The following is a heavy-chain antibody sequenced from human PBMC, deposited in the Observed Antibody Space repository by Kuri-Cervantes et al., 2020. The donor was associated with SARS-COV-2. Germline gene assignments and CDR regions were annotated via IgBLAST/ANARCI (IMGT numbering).Heavy chain of an antibody. D-gene: IGHD6-19*01. CDR1: GFLFSAAA. J-gene: IGHJ5*02. Sequence: GESLKTSCEVSGFLFSAAAINWVRQGSGKGLEWVGLVRGKANNYATAYAASVKGRFTISRDDSKNMAYLQMNSLKTEDTAVYYCTTEDSSGWYNWFDPWGQGTLVTVSS. V-gene: IGHV3-73*01. CDR3: TTEDSSGWYNWFDP. CDR2: VRGKANNYAT.